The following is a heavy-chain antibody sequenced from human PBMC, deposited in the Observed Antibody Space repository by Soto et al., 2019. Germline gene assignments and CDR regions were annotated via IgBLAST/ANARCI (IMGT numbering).Heavy chain of an antibody. D-gene: IGHD4-4*01. J-gene: IGHJ6*03. CDR3: AKFLRDYSSFYYYMDV. CDR1: GFTFSSYA. CDR2: ISGSGGST. V-gene: IGHV3-23*01. Sequence: GGSLRLSCAASGFTFSSYAMSWVRQAPGKGLEWVSAISGSGGSTYYADSVKGRFTISRDNSKNTLYLQMNSLRAEDTAVYYCAKFLRDYSSFYYYMDVWGKGTTVTVSS.